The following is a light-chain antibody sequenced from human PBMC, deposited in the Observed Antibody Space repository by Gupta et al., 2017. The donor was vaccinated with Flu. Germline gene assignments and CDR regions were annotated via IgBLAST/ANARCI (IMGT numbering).Light chain of an antibody. CDR1: SSDVGTSDY. Sequence: SITISCIGTSSDVGTSDYVSWYQQHPGKAPKLMIYDVTNRPSGVSNRFSGSKSGNTASLTISGLQVEDEADYYCSSYRTGSPLVFGTGTEVAVL. CDR2: DVT. CDR3: SSYRTGSPLV. J-gene: IGLJ1*01. V-gene: IGLV2-14*04.